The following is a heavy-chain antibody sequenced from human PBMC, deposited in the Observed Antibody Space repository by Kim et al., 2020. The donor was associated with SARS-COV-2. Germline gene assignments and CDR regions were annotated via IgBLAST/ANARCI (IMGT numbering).Heavy chain of an antibody. Sequence: GSLRLSCEGSGFTFSSYNMNWVRQTPGRGLEWVSHVSFTGSTIYYADSVRGRFIISRDNAKNSVYLQMNSLRDDDTAVYYCAREGDDIWSGWGYGMDVWGQGTTVTVSS. V-gene: IGHV3-48*02. CDR1: GFTFSSYN. CDR2: VSFTGSTI. D-gene: IGHD3-3*01. J-gene: IGHJ6*02. CDR3: AREGDDIWSGWGYGMDV.